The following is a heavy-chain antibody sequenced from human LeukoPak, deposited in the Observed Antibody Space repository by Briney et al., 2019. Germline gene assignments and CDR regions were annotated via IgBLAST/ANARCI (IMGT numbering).Heavy chain of an antibody. CDR2: TKPDGRAQ. D-gene: IGHD2-21*02. CDR1: GFTFSDYY. V-gene: IGHV3-7*01. CDR3: ARDGDLNTKFDY. J-gene: IGHJ4*02. Sequence: GGSLSLSCAASGFTFSDYYMSWIRQAPGKGLEWLANTKPDGRAQYYADSVRGRFTTSRDNANNFLYLQMNSLRAEDTAVYCGARDGDLNTKFDYWGQGTLVTVSS.